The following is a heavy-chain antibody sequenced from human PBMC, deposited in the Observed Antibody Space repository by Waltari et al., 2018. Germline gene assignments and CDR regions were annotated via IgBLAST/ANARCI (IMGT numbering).Heavy chain of an antibody. CDR2: ISAYNGNT. Sequence: QVQLVQSGAEVKKPGASVKVSCKASGYTFTSYGISWVRQAPGQGLEWMGWISAYNGNTNYAQKLQGRVTMTTDTSTSTAYMELRSLRSDDTAVYYCARDYSSGWYDSLRTDKSFDYWGQGTLVTVSS. V-gene: IGHV1-18*01. D-gene: IGHD6-19*01. J-gene: IGHJ4*02. CDR3: ARDYSSGWYDSLRTDKSFDY. CDR1: GYTFTSYG.